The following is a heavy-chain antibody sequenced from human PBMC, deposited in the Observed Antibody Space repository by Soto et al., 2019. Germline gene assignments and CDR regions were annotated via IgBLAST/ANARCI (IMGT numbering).Heavy chain of an antibody. CDR2: ISYDGSSK. Sequence: QVNLVESGGGVVQPGRSLRLSCEASGFIFSDFGMHWVRQAPGKGLEWVAVISYDGSSKYYADWLKGRIVISRDNSKDSLYLQMDTLRPDDTAIYYCARDTVTSLTPYQGFYYYGMDVWGQGTTVTVSS. CDR1: GFIFSDFG. J-gene: IGHJ6*02. V-gene: IGHV3-30*13. D-gene: IGHD2-2*01. CDR3: ARDTVTSLTPYQGFYYYGMDV.